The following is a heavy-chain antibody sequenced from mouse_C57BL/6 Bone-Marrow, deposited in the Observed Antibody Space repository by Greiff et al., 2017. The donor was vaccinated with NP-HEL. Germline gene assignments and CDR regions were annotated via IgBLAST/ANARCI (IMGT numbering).Heavy chain of an antibody. CDR3: AREELGPTVVDWYFDV. CDR1: GYTFTSYW. D-gene: IGHD1-1*01. Sequence: QVQLQQPGAELVKPGASVKLSCKASGYTFTSYWMHWVKQRPGRGLEWIGRIDPNSGGTKYNEKFKSKATLTVDKPSSTAYMPLSSLTSEDSAVYYCAREELGPTVVDWYFDVWGTGTTVTVSS. CDR2: IDPNSGGT. V-gene: IGHV1-72*01. J-gene: IGHJ1*03.